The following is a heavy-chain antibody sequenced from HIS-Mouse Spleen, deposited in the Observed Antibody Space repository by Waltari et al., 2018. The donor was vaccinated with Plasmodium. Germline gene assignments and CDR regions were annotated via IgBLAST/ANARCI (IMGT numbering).Heavy chain of an antibody. CDR3: ARRGGSYYYFDY. CDR2: IYYSGST. Sequence: QLQLQESGPGLVKPSEPLSLTCTVSGGSIRSSSYYLGWIRQPPGKGLEWIGSIYYSGSTYYNPSLKSRVTISVDTSKNQFSLKLSSVTAADTAVYYCARRGGSYYYFDYWGQGTLVTVSS. D-gene: IGHD1-26*01. CDR1: GGSIRSSSYY. V-gene: IGHV4-39*01. J-gene: IGHJ4*02.